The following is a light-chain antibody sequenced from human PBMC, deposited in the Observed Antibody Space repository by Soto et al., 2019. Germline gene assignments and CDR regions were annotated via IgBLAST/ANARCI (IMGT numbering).Light chain of an antibody. V-gene: IGKV1-9*01. Sequence: DIQLTQSPSFLSASVGDRVTITCRASQGISSYLAWYQQKPGKAPNLLIYAASTLQSGVPSRFSGSGSGTEFTLTISSLQPEDIATYYCQPYNNWPLTFGGGTKVESK. J-gene: IGKJ4*01. CDR3: QPYNNWPLT. CDR1: QGISSY. CDR2: AAS.